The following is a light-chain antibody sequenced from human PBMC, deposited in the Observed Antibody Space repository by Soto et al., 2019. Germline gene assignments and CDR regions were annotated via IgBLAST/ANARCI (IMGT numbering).Light chain of an antibody. CDR1: QSVSTRY. CDR3: QQYGHSPRT. Sequence: VLTQSPGTLSLSPGERATLSCRASQSVSTRYFAWYQQKAGQSPRLLIHDASIRATGIPDRFSGSGSGTDFTLTISRLEPEDFAVYYCQQYGHSPRTFGQGTKVEL. J-gene: IGKJ1*01. CDR2: DAS. V-gene: IGKV3-20*01.